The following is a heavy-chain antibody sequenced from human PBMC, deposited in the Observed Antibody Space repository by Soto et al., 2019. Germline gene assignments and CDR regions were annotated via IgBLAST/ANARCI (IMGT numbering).Heavy chain of an antibody. CDR2: ISYDGSNK. CDR3: AKEEDYGDYGNAFDI. J-gene: IGHJ3*02. Sequence: QVQLVESGGGVVQPGRSLRLSCAASGFTFSSYGMHWVRQAPGKGLEGVAVISYDGSNKYYADSVKGRFTISRDNSKNTLYLQMNSLRAEDTAVYYCAKEEDYGDYGNAFDIWGQGTMVTVSS. CDR1: GFTFSSYG. D-gene: IGHD4-17*01. V-gene: IGHV3-30*18.